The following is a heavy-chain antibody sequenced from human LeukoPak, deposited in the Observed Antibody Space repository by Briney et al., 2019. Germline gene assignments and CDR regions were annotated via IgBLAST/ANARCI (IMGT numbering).Heavy chain of an antibody. V-gene: IGHV3-7*04. CDR3: AGGSSRADLTGDDY. CDR2: IKQDGSEK. D-gene: IGHD7-27*01. Sequence: PGGSLRLSCAASGFTFSSYWMSWVRQAPGKGLEWVANIKQDGSEKYYVDSVKGRFTISRDNAKNSLYLQMNSLRAEDTAVYYCAGGSSRADLTGDDYWGQGTLVTVTS. J-gene: IGHJ4*02. CDR1: GFTFSSYW.